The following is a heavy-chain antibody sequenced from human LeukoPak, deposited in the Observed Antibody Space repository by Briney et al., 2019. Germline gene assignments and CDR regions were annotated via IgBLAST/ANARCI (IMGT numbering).Heavy chain of an antibody. V-gene: IGHV3-7*01. D-gene: IGHD3-22*01. Sequence: PGGSLRLSCGASRFTFSSYWMSWVRQAPGKGLEWVANIKQDGSDKYYVDSVKGRFTISRDNAKNSLYLQMNSLGAEDTAVYFCARGQHNFDDSGYEGSSSDYWGQGTLVTVSS. CDR3: ARGQHNFDDSGYEGSSSDY. CDR1: RFTFSSYW. CDR2: IKQDGSDK. J-gene: IGHJ4*02.